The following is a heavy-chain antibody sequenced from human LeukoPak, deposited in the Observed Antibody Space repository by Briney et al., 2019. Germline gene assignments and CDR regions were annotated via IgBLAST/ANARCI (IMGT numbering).Heavy chain of an antibody. CDR2: VSYSGST. Sequence: SETLSLTCTLSGGSITSGRYYWTWIRQHPQRGLEWIGYVSYSGSTNYNSSLKSRLTISADTSKNQFYLRLTSVAAEDTAVYYCARDPRGDITGTTFDRWGQGTLVTVSS. V-gene: IGHV4-31*03. J-gene: IGHJ5*02. CDR3: ARDPRGDITGTTFDR. D-gene: IGHD1-20*01. CDR1: GGSITSGRYY.